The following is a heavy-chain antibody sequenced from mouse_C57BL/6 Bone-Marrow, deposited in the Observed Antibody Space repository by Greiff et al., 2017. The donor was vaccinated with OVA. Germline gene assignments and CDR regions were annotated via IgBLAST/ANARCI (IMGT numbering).Heavy chain of an antibody. CDR1: GYAFSSYW. CDR3: ARRGDGYPMDY. J-gene: IGHJ4*01. D-gene: IGHD2-3*01. CDR2: IYPGDGDT. V-gene: IGHV1-80*01. Sequence: VQVVESGAELVKPGASVQISCKASGYAFSSYWMNWVKQRPGKGLEWIGQIYPGDGDTNYNGKFKGKATLTADKSSSTAYMQLSSLTSEDSAVYYCARRGDGYPMDYWGQGTSVTVSS.